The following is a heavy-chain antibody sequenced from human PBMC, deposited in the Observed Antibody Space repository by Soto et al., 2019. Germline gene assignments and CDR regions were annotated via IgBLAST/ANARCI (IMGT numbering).Heavy chain of an antibody. CDR2: ISAYNGNT. J-gene: IGHJ4*02. CDR1: GYTFTSYG. CDR3: ARIAGRLTYYYGSGSYYPDY. Sequence: GASVKVSCKASGYTFTSYGISWVRQAPGQGLEWMGWISAYNGNTNYAQKLQGRVTITTDTSTSTAYMELRSLRSDDTAVYYCARIAGRLTYYYGSGSYYPDYWGQGTLVTVSS. D-gene: IGHD3-10*01. V-gene: IGHV1-18*01.